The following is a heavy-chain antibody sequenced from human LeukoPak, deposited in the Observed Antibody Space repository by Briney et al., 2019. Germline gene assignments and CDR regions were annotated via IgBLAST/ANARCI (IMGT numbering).Heavy chain of an antibody. Sequence: SQTMSLTSTVSGDSAGSQYCGWDRQLPEGGLEWIGYIYYGGGTNYNPSLKSRVTISVATSKNQFSLKVNSVTAADTAVYYCARRPPWKYYFDYWGQGAQVTVSS. CDR2: IYYGGGT. J-gene: IGHJ4*02. CDR3: ARRPPWKYYFDY. CDR1: GDSAGSQY. V-gene: IGHV4-59*02. D-gene: IGHD1-1*01.